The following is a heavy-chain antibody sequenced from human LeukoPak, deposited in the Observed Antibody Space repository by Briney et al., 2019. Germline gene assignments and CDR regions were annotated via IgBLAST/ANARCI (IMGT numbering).Heavy chain of an antibody. CDR2: ISSSSSYI. V-gene: IGHV3-21*01. CDR1: GFTFSSYS. J-gene: IGHJ4*02. CDR3: ARFPDTYYFDC. Sequence: GGSLRLSCAASGFTFSSYSMNWVRQAPGKGLEWVSSISSSSSYIYYADSVKGRFTISRDNAKNSLYLQMNSLRAEDTAVYYCARFPDTYYFDCWGQGTLVTVSS. D-gene: IGHD3-16*01.